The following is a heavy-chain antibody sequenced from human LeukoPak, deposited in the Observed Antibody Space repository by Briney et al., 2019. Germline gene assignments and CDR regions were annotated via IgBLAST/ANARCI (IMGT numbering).Heavy chain of an antibody. D-gene: IGHD2-2*02. CDR1: GYTFTGYY. V-gene: IGHV1-2*02. J-gene: IGHJ4*02. CDR3: ARGGYCSSTSCYTTVYYFDY. CDR2: INPNSGGT. Sequence: GASVKVSCKASGYTFTGYYMHWVRQAPGQGLEWMGWINPNSGGTNYAQKFQGGVTMTRDTSISTAYMELSRLRSDDTAVYYCARGGYCSSTSCYTTVYYFDYWGQGTLVTVSS.